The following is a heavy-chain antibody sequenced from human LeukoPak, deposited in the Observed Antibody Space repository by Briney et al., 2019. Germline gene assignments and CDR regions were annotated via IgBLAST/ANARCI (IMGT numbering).Heavy chain of an antibody. CDR1: GFIFKKYW. CDR3: ANHLACGSTSCPPFDD. V-gene: IGHV3-7*01. CDR2: IKEDGSET. J-gene: IGHJ4*02. D-gene: IGHD2-2*01. Sequence: GGSLRLSCAASGFIFKKYWMNWVRQVPGKGLECLANIKEDGSETYYADSVKGRFTISRDNPKNSLYLQMNSLRAEDTAVYYCANHLACGSTSCPPFDDWGQGTLVTVSS.